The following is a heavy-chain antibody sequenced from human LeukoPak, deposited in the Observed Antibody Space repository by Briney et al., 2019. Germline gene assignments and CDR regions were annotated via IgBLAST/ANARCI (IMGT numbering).Heavy chain of an antibody. J-gene: IGHJ4*02. D-gene: IGHD3-16*01. CDR1: GGSISSHY. CDR2: IYYSGST. Sequence: SETLSLTCTVSGGSISSHYWSWIRQPPGKGLEWIGYIYYSGSTNYNPSLKSRVTISVDTSKNQFSLKLSSVIAADTAVYYCARDRRGSYLDYWGQGTLVTVSS. CDR3: ARDRRGSYLDY. V-gene: IGHV4-59*11.